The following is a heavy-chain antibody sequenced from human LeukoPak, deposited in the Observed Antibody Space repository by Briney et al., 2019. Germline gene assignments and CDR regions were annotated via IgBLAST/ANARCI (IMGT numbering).Heavy chain of an antibody. CDR1: GLTFSSYA. D-gene: IGHD3-22*01. V-gene: IGHV3-23*01. CDR3: AKTRRHYFDSSGYYYPDY. J-gene: IGHJ4*02. Sequence: GSLRLSCAASGLTFSSYAMSWVRQAPVKGLEWDSAISGSGGSTYYADSVKGRFTISRDNSKNTLYLQMNSLRAEDTAVYYCAKTRRHYFDSSGYYYPDYWGQGTLVTVSS. CDR2: ISGSGGST.